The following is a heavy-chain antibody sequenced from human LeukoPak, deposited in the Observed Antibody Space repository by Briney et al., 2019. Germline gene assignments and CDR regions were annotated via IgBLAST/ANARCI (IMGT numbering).Heavy chain of an antibody. V-gene: IGHV3-53*01. CDR2: IYSGGST. CDR3: ARDRSGWYEFDY. Sequence: GGSLRLSCAASGFTVSSNYMSWVRKAPGQGLEWVLVIYSGGSTYYADSVKGRFTISRDNSKNTLYLQMNSLRAEDTAVYYCARDRSGWYEFDYWGQGTLVTVSS. D-gene: IGHD6-19*01. CDR1: GFTVSSNY. J-gene: IGHJ4*02.